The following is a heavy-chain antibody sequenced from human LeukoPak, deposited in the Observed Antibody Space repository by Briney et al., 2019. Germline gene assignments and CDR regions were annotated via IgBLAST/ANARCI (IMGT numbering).Heavy chain of an antibody. CDR3: ARERIAAAGSPY. CDR2: ISSNSNI. V-gene: IGHV3-21*01. Sequence: GGSLRLSCAASGFTFSSYSMNWVRQAPGKGLEWVSSISSNSNIYYADSVKGRFTISRDNAKNSLYLQMNSLRAEDTAVYYCARERIAAAGSPYWGQGTLVTVSS. J-gene: IGHJ4*02. D-gene: IGHD6-13*01. CDR1: GFTFSSYS.